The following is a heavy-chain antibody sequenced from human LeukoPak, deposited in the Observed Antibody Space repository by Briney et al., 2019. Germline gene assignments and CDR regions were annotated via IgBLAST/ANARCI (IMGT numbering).Heavy chain of an antibody. Sequence: PGGSLRLSCAASGFTFSSHAMSWVRQAPGKGLEWVSAISGSGGSTYYADSVKGRFTISRDNSKNTLYLQMNSLRAEDTAVYYCAKGEFGYYDSSGYYYGYWGQGTLVTVSS. CDR3: AKGEFGYYDSSGYYYGY. V-gene: IGHV3-23*01. CDR2: ISGSGGST. CDR1: GFTFSSHA. J-gene: IGHJ4*02. D-gene: IGHD3-22*01.